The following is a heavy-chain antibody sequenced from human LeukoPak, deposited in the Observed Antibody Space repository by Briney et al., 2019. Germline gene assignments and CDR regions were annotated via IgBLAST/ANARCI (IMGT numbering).Heavy chain of an antibody. D-gene: IGHD6-19*01. CDR3: ARVIAVAYAFDI. Sequence: SVTVSCKASGYTFTSYGISWVRQAPGQGLEWMGGIIPIFGTANYAQKFQGRVTITADESTSTAYMELSSLRSEDTAVYYCARVIAVAYAFDIWGQGTMVTVSS. CDR2: IIPIFGTA. V-gene: IGHV1-69*13. CDR1: GYTFTSYG. J-gene: IGHJ3*02.